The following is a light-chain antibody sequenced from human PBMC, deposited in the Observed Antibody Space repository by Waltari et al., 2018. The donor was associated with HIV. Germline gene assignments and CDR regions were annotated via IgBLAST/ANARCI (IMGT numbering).Light chain of an antibody. Sequence: QSVLTQSPSASGSPGQRVTISCSGSSSNIGRNAVDWYPHLPGTAPKLLIHTNNQRPSGIPDRFSGSKAGTSASLAISGLQSEDESDYYCAAWDDSLNGYVFGSGTKVTVL. CDR3: AAWDDSLNGYV. V-gene: IGLV1-44*01. CDR2: TNN. CDR1: SSNIGRNA. J-gene: IGLJ1*01.